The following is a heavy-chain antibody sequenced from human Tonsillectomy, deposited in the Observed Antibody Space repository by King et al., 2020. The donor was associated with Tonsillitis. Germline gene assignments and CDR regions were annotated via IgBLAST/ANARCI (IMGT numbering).Heavy chain of an antibody. CDR1: GFTFSRYA. CDR3: AKEDHDILTGYYSGWDY. Sequence: VQLVESGGGLVQPGGSLRLSCASSGFTFSRYAMSWVRQAPGKGLEWVSTISGSGGTTYYSDSVKGRFTISRDNSKNTLYLQMNSLRAEDKAVYYCAKEDHDILTGYYSGWDYWGQGTLVTVSS. CDR2: ISGSGGTT. D-gene: IGHD3-9*01. V-gene: IGHV3-23*04. J-gene: IGHJ4*02.